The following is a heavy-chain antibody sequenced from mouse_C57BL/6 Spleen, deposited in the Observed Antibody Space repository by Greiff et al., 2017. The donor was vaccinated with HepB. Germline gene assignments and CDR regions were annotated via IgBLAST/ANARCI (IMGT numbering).Heavy chain of an antibody. J-gene: IGHJ3*01. D-gene: IGHD2-1*01. CDR2: IHPSDSDT. V-gene: IGHV1-74*01. CDR1: GYTFTSYW. CDR3: AIPSFYYGNYDWFAY. Sequence: QVQLQQPGAELVKPGASVKVSCKASGYTFTSYWMHWVKQRPGQGLEWIGRIHPSDSDTNYNQKFKGKATLTVDKSSSTAYMQLSSLTSADSAVYYCAIPSFYYGNYDWFAYWGQGTLVTVSA.